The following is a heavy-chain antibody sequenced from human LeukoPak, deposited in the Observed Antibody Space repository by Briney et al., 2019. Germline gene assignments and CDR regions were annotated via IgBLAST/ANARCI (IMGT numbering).Heavy chain of an antibody. CDR2: ISHDGSDQ. Sequence: PGRSLRLSCGASGFIFRSYGMHWVRQAPGKGPEWVAAISHDGSDQYYAESVKGRFTISRDNSKNTLYLQMGSLRAEDMAVYYCARGAYYYGSGSYVWGQGTLVTVSS. CDR3: ARGAYYYGSGSYV. V-gene: IGHV3-30*03. CDR1: GFIFRSYG. J-gene: IGHJ4*02. D-gene: IGHD3-10*01.